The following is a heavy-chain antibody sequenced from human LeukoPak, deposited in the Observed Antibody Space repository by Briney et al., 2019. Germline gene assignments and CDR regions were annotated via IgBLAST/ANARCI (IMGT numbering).Heavy chain of an antibody. CDR3: ARTGGYTYGGIDY. CDR2: INPSGGST. Sequence: ASVKVSCKASGGTFSSYAISWVRQAPGQGLEWMGIINPSGGSTSYAQKFQGRVTMTRDTSTSTVYMEVSSLRSEDTAVYYCARTGGYTYGGIDYWGQGTLVTVSS. CDR1: GGTFSSYA. D-gene: IGHD5-18*01. J-gene: IGHJ4*02. V-gene: IGHV1-46*01.